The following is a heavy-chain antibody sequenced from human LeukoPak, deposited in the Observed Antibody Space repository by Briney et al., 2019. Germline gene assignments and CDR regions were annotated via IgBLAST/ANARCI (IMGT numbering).Heavy chain of an antibody. V-gene: IGHV1-18*01. Sequence: ASVKVSCKTSGYPFTRYGIRWVRQAPGQGLEWMGWFSAYNGNTNYAQKLEGRVNMTRDTSTRTAYMELRSLRSDDTAVYYCARVLTRITMVRGVIAPYDAFDIWGQGTMVTVSS. CDR1: GYPFTRYG. J-gene: IGHJ3*02. CDR3: ARVLTRITMVRGVIAPYDAFDI. CDR2: FSAYNGNT. D-gene: IGHD3-10*01.